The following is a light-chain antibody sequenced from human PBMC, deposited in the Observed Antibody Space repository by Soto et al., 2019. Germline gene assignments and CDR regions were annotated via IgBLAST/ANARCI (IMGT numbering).Light chain of an antibody. V-gene: IGKV1-5*03. CDR3: KQYETFWK. CDR1: QNIYTW. Sequence: DIQMTHSPSTLSASVFYIVTITFRSSQNIYTWLAWYQQEPGKAPKLLIYEASSLESGVPSRFSGSGSGTEFTLTISSLQPDDFATYYCKQYETFWKFGQGAKVDIK. J-gene: IGKJ1*01. CDR2: EAS.